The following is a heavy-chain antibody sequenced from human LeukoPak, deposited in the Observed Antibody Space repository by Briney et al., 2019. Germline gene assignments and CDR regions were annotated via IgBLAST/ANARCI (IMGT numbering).Heavy chain of an antibody. CDR2: IYRSGST. D-gene: IGHD2-15*01. J-gene: IGHJ4*02. CDR1: GGSFNGYY. Sequence: SETLSLTCAVYGGSFNGYYWNWIRQPPGKGLEWIGEIYRSGSTNYNPPLKSRVTISVDTSKNQFSLKLSSVTAADTAVYYCARVGCNGGPCNYQFDFDYWGQGILVTVSS. V-gene: IGHV4-34*01. CDR3: ARVGCNGGPCNYQFDFDY.